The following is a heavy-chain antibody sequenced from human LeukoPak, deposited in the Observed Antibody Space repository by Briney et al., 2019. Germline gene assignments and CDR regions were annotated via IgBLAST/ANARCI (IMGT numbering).Heavy chain of an antibody. J-gene: IGHJ6*02. CDR2: IYYSGST. Sequence: SETLSLTCTVSGGSISSYYWSWIRQPPGKGLEWIGYIYYSGSTNYNPSLKSRVTISVDTSKNQLSLKLSSVTAADTAVYYCARKVRSSGDLYYYYYGMDVWGQGTTVTVSS. CDR3: ARKVRSSGDLYYYYYGMDV. D-gene: IGHD2-21*01. V-gene: IGHV4-59*01. CDR1: GGSISSYY.